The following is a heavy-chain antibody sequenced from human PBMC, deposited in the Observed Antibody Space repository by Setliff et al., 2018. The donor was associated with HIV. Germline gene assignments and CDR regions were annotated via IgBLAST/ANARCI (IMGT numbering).Heavy chain of an antibody. J-gene: IGHJ4*02. CDR1: GGSINSTSYY. V-gene: IGHV4-39*01. CDR3: ARSIVPAASGYYYFEY. D-gene: IGHD3-3*01. CDR2: IYHTGST. Sequence: SETLSFTCTVSGGSINSTSYYWGWIRQPPGNGLEWIGSIYHTGSTYYKPSLKSRVTISVDTSKNQFSLRLSSVAAGDTAVYYCARSIVPAASGYYYFEYWGQGTLVTVSS.